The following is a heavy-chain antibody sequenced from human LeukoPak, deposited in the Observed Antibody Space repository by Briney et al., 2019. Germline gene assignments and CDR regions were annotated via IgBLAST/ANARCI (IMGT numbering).Heavy chain of an antibody. CDR2: MSHDGSNK. V-gene: IGHV3-30*18. CDR1: GFAFSTYG. J-gene: IGHJ4*02. CDR3: AKSGCSSTNCYVNY. D-gene: IGHD2-2*01. Sequence: GGSLRLSCAVSGFAFSTYGMHWVRQAPGKGLEWVAVMSHDGSNKYYADSVKGRFTISRDNSKNTLYLQMNSLRAEDTAVYYCAKSGCSSTNCYVNYWGQGTLVSASS.